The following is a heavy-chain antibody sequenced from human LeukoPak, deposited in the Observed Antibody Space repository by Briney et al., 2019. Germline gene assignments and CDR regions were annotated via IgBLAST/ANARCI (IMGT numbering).Heavy chain of an antibody. V-gene: IGHV3-30*02. Sequence: GGSLRLSCAASGFTFSNYGMHWVRQAPGKGLEWVAFIRYDGSNKYYADSVKGRFTISRDNSKNTLYLQMNSLRAEDTAVYYCAKDYDSSGYTDYWGQGTLVTVSS. CDR2: IRYDGSNK. CDR1: GFTFSNYG. J-gene: IGHJ4*02. CDR3: AKDYDSSGYTDY. D-gene: IGHD3-22*01.